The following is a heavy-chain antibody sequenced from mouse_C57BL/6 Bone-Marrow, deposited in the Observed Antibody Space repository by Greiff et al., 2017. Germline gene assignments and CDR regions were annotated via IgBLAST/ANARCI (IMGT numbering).Heavy chain of an antibody. J-gene: IGHJ2*01. V-gene: IGHV1-69*01. Sequence: VQLQQSGAELVMPGASVKLSCKASGYTFTSYWMHWVKQRPGQGLEWIGEIDPSDSYTNYNQKFKGKSTLTVDKSSSTAYMPLSSLTSEDSAVYYWPRRGIYYYGSSYEKSDYWGQGTTLTVSS. CDR3: PRRGIYYYGSSYEKSDY. CDR2: IDPSDSYT. D-gene: IGHD1-1*01. CDR1: GYTFTSYW.